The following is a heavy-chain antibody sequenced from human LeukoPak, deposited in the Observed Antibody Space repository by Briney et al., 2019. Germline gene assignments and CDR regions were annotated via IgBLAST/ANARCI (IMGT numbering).Heavy chain of an antibody. V-gene: IGHV4-39*01. CDR2: IYYSGST. D-gene: IGHD5-12*01. CDR1: GGSISGSSYY. CDR3: ASNSGYDWNYFDY. Sequence: PSETLSLTCTVSGGSISGSSYYWGWIRQPPGKGLEWIGSIYYSGSTYYNPSLKSRVTISVDTSKNQFSLKLSSVTAADTAVYYCASNSGYDWNYFDYWGQGTLVTVSS. J-gene: IGHJ4*02.